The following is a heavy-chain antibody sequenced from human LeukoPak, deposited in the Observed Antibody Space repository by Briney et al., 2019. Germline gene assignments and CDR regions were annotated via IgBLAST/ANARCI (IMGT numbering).Heavy chain of an antibody. J-gene: IGHJ5*02. D-gene: IGHD2-8*01. CDR3: VCMSHSPRGWFDP. V-gene: IGHV4-59*12. CDR1: GGSISSYY. Sequence: SETLSLTCTVSGGSISSYYWSWIRQPPGKGLEWIGYIYYSGSTNYNPSLKSRVTISVDTSKNQFSLKLNSVTAADTAVYYCVCMSHSPRGWFDPWGQGTLVTVSS. CDR2: IYYSGST.